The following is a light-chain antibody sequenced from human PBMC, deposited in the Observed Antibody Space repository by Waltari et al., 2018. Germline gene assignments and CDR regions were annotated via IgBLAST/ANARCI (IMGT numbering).Light chain of an antibody. Sequence: QSALTQPPSASGPPGQSVTISCTGTTSDVVGYNFVSWYQPHPGKAPRLIIYEVSDRPSGVPDRFSGSKSGNTASLTVSGLQAEDEADYYCSSYVANNNPVFGGGTKLTVL. CDR1: TSDVVGYNF. J-gene: IGLJ2*01. CDR3: SSYVANNNPV. CDR2: EVS. V-gene: IGLV2-8*01.